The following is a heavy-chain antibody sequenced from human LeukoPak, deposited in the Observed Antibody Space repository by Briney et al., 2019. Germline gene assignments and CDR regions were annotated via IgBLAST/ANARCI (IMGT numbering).Heavy chain of an antibody. D-gene: IGHD3-10*01. CDR1: GFTFSIYT. CDR3: ARDWGVDS. Sequence: GRSLRLSCAASGFTFSIYTMVWVRQPPGKGLEWVAVTSYDESKKYYADSVKGRFTISRDNSNNTLYLQMNSLRPEDTAVYYCARDWGVDSWGQGTLVTVSS. CDR2: TSYDESKK. V-gene: IGHV3-30*03. J-gene: IGHJ4*02.